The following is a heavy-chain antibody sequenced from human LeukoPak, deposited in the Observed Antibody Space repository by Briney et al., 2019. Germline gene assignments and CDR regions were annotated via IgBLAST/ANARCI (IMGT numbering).Heavy chain of an antibody. V-gene: IGHV3-48*01. CDR3: ASSAVRRYGDLDY. CDR2: ISGNSRTI. D-gene: IGHD6-6*01. Sequence: PGGSLRLSCAASGFTFSTYSMHWVRQAPRKGLEWVSYISGNSRTIYYADSVKGRFTISRDNVENSLYLQMISLRAEDTAVYYCASSAVRRYGDLDYWGQGALVTVSS. J-gene: IGHJ4*02. CDR1: GFTFSTYS.